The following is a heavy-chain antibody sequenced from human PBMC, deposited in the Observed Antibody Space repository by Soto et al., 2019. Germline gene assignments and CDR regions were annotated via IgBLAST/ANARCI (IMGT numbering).Heavy chain of an antibody. CDR1: GGSISSYY. Sequence: SETLSLTCTVSGGSISSYYWSWIRQPPGKGLEWIGYIYYSGSTNYNPSLKSRVTISVDTSKNQFSLKLSSVTAADTAVYYCASACVLRYFDWLPCFGMDVWGQGTTVTVSS. D-gene: IGHD3-9*01. CDR2: IYYSGST. CDR3: ASACVLRYFDWLPCFGMDV. J-gene: IGHJ6*02. V-gene: IGHV4-59*01.